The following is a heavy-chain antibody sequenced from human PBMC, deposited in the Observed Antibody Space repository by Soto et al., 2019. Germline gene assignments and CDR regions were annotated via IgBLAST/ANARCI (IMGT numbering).Heavy chain of an antibody. CDR1: GYSFAGYW. J-gene: IGHJ3*01. CDR2: IYPGDSDT. V-gene: IGHV5-51*01. CDR3: ARLPGVRGVFDGFNV. Sequence: GESPKIFCKGSGYSFAGYWIGWVRQMPGKGLDWMGVIYPGDSDTRYSPSFDGQVTISADKSISPAYPQWSSLKAWDTARYFCARLPGVRGVFDGFNVWGQGTMVTV. D-gene: IGHD3-10*01.